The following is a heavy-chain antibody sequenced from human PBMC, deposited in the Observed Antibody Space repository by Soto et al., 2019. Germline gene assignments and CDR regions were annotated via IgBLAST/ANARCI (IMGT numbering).Heavy chain of an antibody. D-gene: IGHD5-18*01. V-gene: IGHV2-26*01. CDR2: IFSNDEK. Sequence: SGPTLVNPTETLTLTCTVSGFSLSNARMGVSWIRQPPGKALEWLAHIFSNDEKSYSTSLKSRLTISKDTSKSQVVLTMTNMDPVDTATYYCARIRQAMVKMGNWFDPWGQGTRVTVSS. CDR1: GFSLSNARMG. J-gene: IGHJ5*02. CDR3: ARIRQAMVKMGNWFDP.